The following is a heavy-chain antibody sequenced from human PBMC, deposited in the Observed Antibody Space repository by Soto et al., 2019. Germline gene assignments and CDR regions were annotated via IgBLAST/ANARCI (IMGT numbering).Heavy chain of an antibody. CDR2: IIPIFGTA. CDR3: ARDRNIVATIYNYYGMDV. V-gene: IGHV1-69*13. J-gene: IGHJ6*02. D-gene: IGHD5-12*01. Sequence: SVKVSCKASGGTFSSYAISWVRQAPGRGLEWMGGIIPIFGTANYAQKFQGRVTITADESTSTAYMELSSLRSEDTAVYYCARDRNIVATIYNYYGMDVWGQGTTVTVSS. CDR1: GGTFSSYA.